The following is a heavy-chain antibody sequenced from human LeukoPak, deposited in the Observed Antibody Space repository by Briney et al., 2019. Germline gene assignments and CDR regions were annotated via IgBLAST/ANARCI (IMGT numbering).Heavy chain of an antibody. Sequence: PGGSLRLSCAASGFNFSSHSMNWVRQAPGKGLECVSSIISSGSYIYYADSVKGRFTISRDNAKNSLFLQMNSLRAEDTAVYYCTRDFGGYCSGGSCYSGWSDYWGQGTLVTVSS. D-gene: IGHD2-15*01. V-gene: IGHV3-21*01. CDR1: GFNFSSHS. CDR2: IISSGSYI. J-gene: IGHJ4*02. CDR3: TRDFGGYCSGGSCYSGWSDY.